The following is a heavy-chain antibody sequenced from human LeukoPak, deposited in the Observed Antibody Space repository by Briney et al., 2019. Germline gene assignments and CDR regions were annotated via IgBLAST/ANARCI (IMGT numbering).Heavy chain of an antibody. CDR1: GFMFSSNW. CDR2: IKEDGTET. Sequence: GGSLRLSCAASGFMFSSNWMSWVRLAPGKGLEWVANIKEDGTETYYVNSVKGRFTISRDNAKNSLYLQMNSLRVEDTAVYYCAKEGRSLQTYWGQGTLVTVSS. D-gene: IGHD5-24*01. V-gene: IGHV3-7*03. CDR3: AKEGRSLQTY. J-gene: IGHJ4*02.